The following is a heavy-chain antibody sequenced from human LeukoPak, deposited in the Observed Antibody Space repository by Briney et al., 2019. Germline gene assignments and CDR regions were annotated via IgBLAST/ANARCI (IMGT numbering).Heavy chain of an antibody. CDR1: GFTFSSYS. D-gene: IGHD5-12*01. V-gene: IGHV3-48*02. Sequence: GGSLRFSCAASGFTFSSYSMNWVRQAPGKGLEWVSYIHSGTGPMYYADSVKGRFTISRDNARNSLYLQMNSLRDEDTAVYYCARIYSGYSSNLVDYWGQGTLVTVSS. CDR2: IHSGTGPM. CDR3: ARIYSGYSSNLVDY. J-gene: IGHJ4*02.